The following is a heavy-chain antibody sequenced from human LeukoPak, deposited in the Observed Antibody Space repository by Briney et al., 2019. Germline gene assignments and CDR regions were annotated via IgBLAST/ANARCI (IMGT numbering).Heavy chain of an antibody. J-gene: IGHJ4*02. Sequence: GGSLRLSGAASGFIFSNDAMHWVHQAPGKGLEWVAFIWFDGSNKHYADSVKGRFTISRDNSKNTLYLQMNSLRAEDTAVYYCAKFQVGATMLGFDYWGQGTLVTVSS. CDR3: AKFQVGATMLGFDY. CDR2: IWFDGSNK. D-gene: IGHD1-26*01. CDR1: GFIFSNDA. V-gene: IGHV3-33*03.